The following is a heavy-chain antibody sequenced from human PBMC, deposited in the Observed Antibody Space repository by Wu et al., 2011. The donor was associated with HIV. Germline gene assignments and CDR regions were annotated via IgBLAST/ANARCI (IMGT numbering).Heavy chain of an antibody. V-gene: IGHV1-69*05. J-gene: IGHJ5*02. CDR1: GYTFSNYG. CDR3: ARGGGENNWFDP. Sequence: QAQLVQSGAEVKKSGASVKVSCKASGYTFSNYGISWVRQAPGQGLEWMGGIIPIFGTANYAQKFQGRVTITTDESTSTAYMELSSLRSEDTAVYYCARGGGENNWFDPWGQGTLITVSS. D-gene: IGHD2-21*01. CDR2: IIPIFGTA.